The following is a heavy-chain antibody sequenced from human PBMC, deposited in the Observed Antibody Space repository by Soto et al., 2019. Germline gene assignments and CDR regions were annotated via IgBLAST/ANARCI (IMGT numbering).Heavy chain of an antibody. CDR2: ISAYNGNT. J-gene: IGHJ6*02. Sequence: QVQLVQSGAEVKKPGASVKVSCKASGYTFTSYGISWVRQAPGQGLEWMGWISAYNGNTNYAQKLQGRVTMTTDTSPSTAYMELRSLRSDDTAVYYCASGPQTYYYGSGSGYYYYGMDVWGQGTTVTVSS. D-gene: IGHD3-10*01. CDR1: GYTFTSYG. V-gene: IGHV1-18*01. CDR3: ASGPQTYYYGSGSGYYYYGMDV.